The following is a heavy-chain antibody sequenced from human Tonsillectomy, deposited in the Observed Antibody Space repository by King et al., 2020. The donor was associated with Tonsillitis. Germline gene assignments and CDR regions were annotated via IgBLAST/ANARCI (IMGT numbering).Heavy chain of an antibody. D-gene: IGHD6-13*01. CDR3: ARGIPAAGEYFDN. CDR2: IFYTGST. J-gene: IGHJ4*02. V-gene: IGHV4-59*08. Sequence: VQLQESGPGLVKPSETLSLTCTVSGDSISSHYWSWIRQPPGKGLEWIGYIFYTGSTNYTPSLKSRLTISLDTSKNQFSLKLSSVTAADTAVFYCARGIPAAGEYFDNWGQGILVAVSS. CDR1: GDSISSHY.